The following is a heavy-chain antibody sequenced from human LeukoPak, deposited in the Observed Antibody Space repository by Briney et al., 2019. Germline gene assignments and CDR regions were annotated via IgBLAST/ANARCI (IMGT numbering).Heavy chain of an antibody. CDR1: GGSISGSTYY. CDR3: RLQLNYDY. V-gene: IGHV4-39*01. J-gene: IGHJ4*02. CDR2: IYYSGST. D-gene: IGHD5-12*01. Sequence: PSQTQSLTCTVSGGSISGSTYYSGWIRHPPGKGLEWIATIYYSGSTYYRPSLKSRVTISVDTSKSRFSLKLSSVTAADTAVYYCRLQLNYDYWGQGTLITVSS.